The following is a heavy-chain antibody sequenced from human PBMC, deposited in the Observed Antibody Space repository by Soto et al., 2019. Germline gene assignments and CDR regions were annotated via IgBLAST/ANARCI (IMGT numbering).Heavy chain of an antibody. CDR1: GFTFSSYA. V-gene: IGHV3-30-3*01. Sequence: GGSLRLSCAASGFTFSSYAMHWVRQAPGKGLEWVAVISYDGSNKYYADSVKGRFTISRDNSKNTLYLQMNSLRAEDTAVYYCARASPDDYDGSGYYLGGNDAFDIWGQGTMVTVSS. CDR2: ISYDGSNK. CDR3: ARASPDDYDGSGYYLGGNDAFDI. D-gene: IGHD3-22*01. J-gene: IGHJ3*02.